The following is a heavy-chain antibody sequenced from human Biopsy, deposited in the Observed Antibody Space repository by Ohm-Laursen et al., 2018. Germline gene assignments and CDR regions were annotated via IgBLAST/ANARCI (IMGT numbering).Heavy chain of an antibody. J-gene: IGHJ2*01. Sequence: SLRLSCAASGFTFSNYAMTWVRQAPGKELEWASAISDIGSSTFYSDSVKGRFTISRDNSKKTLYLQMNSLRAEDTAIYYCAKDQPDLAVVVAAHWYFDLWGRGTLVTVSS. CDR2: ISDIGSST. CDR3: AKDQPDLAVVVAAHWYFDL. CDR1: GFTFSNYA. V-gene: IGHV3-23*01. D-gene: IGHD2-15*01.